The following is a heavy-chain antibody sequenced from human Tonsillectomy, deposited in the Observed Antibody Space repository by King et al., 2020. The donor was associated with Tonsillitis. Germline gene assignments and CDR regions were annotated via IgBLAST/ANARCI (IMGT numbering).Heavy chain of an antibody. D-gene: IGHD3-3*01. V-gene: IGHV3-7*03. CDR3: ARDPEWGAIDI. Sequence: VQLVESGGDLVQPGGSLRLSCLASGFTFSSHWMSWARQAPGKGLEWVADINQAGSEKYYVDSVKGRFTASRDNAKNALYLQMSSLRADDTAVYYCARDPEWGAIDIWGQGTMVTVSS. J-gene: IGHJ3*02. CDR2: INQAGSEK. CDR1: GFTFSSHW.